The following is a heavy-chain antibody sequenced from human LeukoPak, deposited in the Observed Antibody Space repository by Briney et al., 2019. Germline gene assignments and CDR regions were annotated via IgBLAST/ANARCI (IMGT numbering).Heavy chain of an antibody. V-gene: IGHV3-74*01. CDR1: GFTFSSYW. CDR2: INTDGSST. J-gene: IGHJ4*02. D-gene: IGHD2-2*01. Sequence: GGSLRLSCAASGFTFSSYWMHWVRQAPGKGLVWVSRINTDGSSTSYADSVKGRFTISRDNAKNTLYLQMNSLRAEDTAVYYCARDPTYCGSTSCYLGDSDYWGQGTLVTVSS. CDR3: ARDPTYCGSTSCYLGDSDY.